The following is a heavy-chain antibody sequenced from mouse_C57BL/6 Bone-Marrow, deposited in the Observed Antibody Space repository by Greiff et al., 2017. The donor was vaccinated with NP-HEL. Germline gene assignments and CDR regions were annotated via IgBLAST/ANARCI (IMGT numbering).Heavy chain of an antibody. Sequence: VQLQQSGAELVKPGASVKISCKASGYAFSSYWMNWVKERPGKGLEWIGQIYPGDGDTKYNGKFKGKATLTAAKSSSTAYMQVSSRTSEDAAVYFCARGDDGSSRFGYAMDYWGQGTSVTVSS. D-gene: IGHD1-1*01. CDR2: IYPGDGDT. CDR1: GYAFSSYW. CDR3: ARGDDGSSRFGYAMDY. V-gene: IGHV1-80*01. J-gene: IGHJ4*01.